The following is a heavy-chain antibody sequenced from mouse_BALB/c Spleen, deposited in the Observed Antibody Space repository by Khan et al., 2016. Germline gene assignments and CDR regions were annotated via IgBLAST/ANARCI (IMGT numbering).Heavy chain of an antibody. CDR1: GYTFTSYT. V-gene: IGHV1-4*01. Sequence: QVQLQQSGAELARPGASVKMSCKASGYTFTSYTMFWVKQRPGQGLEWIGYIAPRSDYTYYNQKFKDKSTLTAAKTATNTYMQLNSLTSEAAAVYYCAREGRLLGYFDYWGQGTTLTVSS. CDR3: AREGRLLGYFDY. J-gene: IGHJ2*01. D-gene: IGHD2-3*01. CDR2: IAPRSDYT.